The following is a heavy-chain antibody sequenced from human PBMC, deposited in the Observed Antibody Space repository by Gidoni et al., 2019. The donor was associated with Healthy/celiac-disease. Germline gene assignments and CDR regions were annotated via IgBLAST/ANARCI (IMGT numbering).Heavy chain of an antibody. CDR2: ISAYNGNT. D-gene: IGHD3-3*01. V-gene: IGHV1-18*01. CDR3: ARRLGDSGKYDFWSGYRTFGYYYYGMDV. CDR1: GYTFTSYG. J-gene: IGHJ6*02. Sequence: QVQLVQSGAEVKKPGASVTVSCKASGYTFTSYGISWCRQSPGQWLGWMGWISAYNGNTNYAQKLQGRVTMTTDTSTSTAYMELRSLRSDETAVYYCARRLGDSGKYDFWSGYRTFGYYYYGMDVWGQGTTVTVSS.